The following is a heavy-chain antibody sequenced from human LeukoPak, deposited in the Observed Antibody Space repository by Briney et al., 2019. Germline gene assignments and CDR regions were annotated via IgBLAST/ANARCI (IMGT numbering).Heavy chain of an antibody. V-gene: IGHV3-30-3*01. CDR1: GFTFSTYI. CDR3: ARGYYDFAPRDYYYGMDV. D-gene: IGHD3-3*01. CDR2: VPYDGGNK. J-gene: IGHJ6*02. Sequence: GGSLRLSCAASGFTFSTYIMHWVRQPPGKGLEWVATVPYDGGNKYYIDSVKGRFTISRDNSKNTLYLQMNSLRAEDTAVYYCARGYYDFAPRDYYYGMDVWGQGTTVTVSS.